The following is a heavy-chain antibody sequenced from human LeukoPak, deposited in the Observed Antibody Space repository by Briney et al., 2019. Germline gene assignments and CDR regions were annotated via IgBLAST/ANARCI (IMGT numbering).Heavy chain of an antibody. CDR1: GYTFTSYD. Sequence: ASVKVSCKASGYTFTSYDINWVRQATGQGLEWMGWMNPNSGNTGYAQKFQGRVTMTRNTSISTAYMELSSLRSEDTAVYYCARARRADGYYFDYWGQGTQVTVSS. CDR3: ARARRADGYYFDY. J-gene: IGHJ4*02. V-gene: IGHV1-8*01. CDR2: MNPNSGNT.